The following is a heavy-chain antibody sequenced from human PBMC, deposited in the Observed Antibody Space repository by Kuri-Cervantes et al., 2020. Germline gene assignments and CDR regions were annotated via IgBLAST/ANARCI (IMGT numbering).Heavy chain of an antibody. Sequence: SEPLSPTCTVSGGPISSYYWSWIRQPAGKGLEWSGRIYTSGSTNYNPSLKSRVTMSVDTSKNQFSLKLSSVTAADTAVYYCARDPFGELLSGAFDIWGQGTMVTVSS. J-gene: IGHJ3*02. CDR3: ARDPFGELLSGAFDI. D-gene: IGHD3-10*01. CDR2: IYTSGST. V-gene: IGHV4-4*07. CDR1: GGPISSYY.